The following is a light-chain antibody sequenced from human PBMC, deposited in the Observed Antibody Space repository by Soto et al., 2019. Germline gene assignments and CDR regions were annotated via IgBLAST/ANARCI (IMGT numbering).Light chain of an antibody. J-gene: IGKJ1*01. CDR2: AAS. Sequence: EIFLTQSPGTLSLSLWEIATLSCRASQSISSSDLAWYQHRPGQAPRLLIYAASSRATGIPVRFSGSGSGTDFTLSISRLEPEDFAVYYCQHYGSSSWTFGQGTKVDIK. CDR1: QSISSSD. V-gene: IGKV3-20*01. CDR3: QHYGSSSWT.